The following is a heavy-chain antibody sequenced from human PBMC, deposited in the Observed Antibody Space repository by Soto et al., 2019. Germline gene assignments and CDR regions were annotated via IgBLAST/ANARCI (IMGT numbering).Heavy chain of an antibody. V-gene: IGHV1-69*13. CDR3: ARDRSAGSGSSSWYY. Sequence: ASVKVSCKASGGTFSSYAISWVRQAPGQGLEWMGGIIPIFGTANYAQKFQGRVTITADESTSTAYMELSSLRSGDTAVYYCARDRSAGSGSSSWYYWGQGTLVTVSS. CDR2: IIPIFGTA. CDR1: GGTFSSYA. D-gene: IGHD6-13*01. J-gene: IGHJ4*02.